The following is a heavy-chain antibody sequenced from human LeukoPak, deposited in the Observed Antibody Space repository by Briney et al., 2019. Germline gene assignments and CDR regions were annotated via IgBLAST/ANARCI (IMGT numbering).Heavy chain of an antibody. CDR1: GFTFSDYY. V-gene: IGHV3-11*01. CDR3: ARGPYCSSTSCYTAYYYYGMDV. Sequence: NPGGSLRLSCAASGFTFSDYYMSWIRQAPGKGLEWVSYISSSGSTIYYADSVKGRFTISRDNAKNSLYPQMNSLRAEDTAVYYCARGPYCSSTSCYTAYYYYGMDVWGQGTTVTVSS. CDR2: ISSSGSTI. D-gene: IGHD2-2*02. J-gene: IGHJ6*02.